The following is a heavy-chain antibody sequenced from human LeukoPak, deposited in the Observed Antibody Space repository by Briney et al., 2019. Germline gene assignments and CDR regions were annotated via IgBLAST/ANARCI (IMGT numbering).Heavy chain of an antibody. J-gene: IGHJ6*03. CDR2: ISSSSSYI. CDR3: ARDSGSYELDYYFYYYMDV. D-gene: IGHD1-26*01. Sequence: TGGSLRLSCAASGFTFSSYSMNWVRQAPGKGLEWVSSISSSSSYIYYADSVKGRFTISRDNAKNSLYLQMNSLRAEDTGVYYCARDSGSYELDYYFYYYMDVWGKGTTVTVSS. CDR1: GFTFSSYS. V-gene: IGHV3-21*01.